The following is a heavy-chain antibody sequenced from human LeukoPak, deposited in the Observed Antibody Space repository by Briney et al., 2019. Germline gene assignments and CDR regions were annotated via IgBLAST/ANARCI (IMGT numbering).Heavy chain of an antibody. D-gene: IGHD3-22*01. CDR1: GGSISSGSYY. Sequence: PSETLSLTCTVSGGSISSGSYYWGWIRQPPGKGLEWIGSIYYSGSTYYNPSLKSRVTISVDTSKNQFSLKLSSVTAADTAVYYCARAGDSSGYYYGYWGQGTLVTVSS. CDR3: ARAGDSSGYYYGY. J-gene: IGHJ4*02. CDR2: IYYSGST. V-gene: IGHV4-39*07.